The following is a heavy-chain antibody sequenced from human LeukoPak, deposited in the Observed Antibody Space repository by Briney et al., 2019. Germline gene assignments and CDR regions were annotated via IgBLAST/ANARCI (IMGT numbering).Heavy chain of an antibody. Sequence: GGSLRLSCAASGFTFSSYSMNWVRQAPGKGLEWVSHISSSSSTIYYADSVKGRFTISRDNSKNTLYLQMNSLRAEDTAMYYCASRAGSGSFYPIDAFDIWGQGTMVTVSS. CDR3: ASRAGSGSFYPIDAFDI. CDR1: GFTFSSYS. D-gene: IGHD3-10*01. J-gene: IGHJ3*02. CDR2: ISSSSSTI. V-gene: IGHV3-48*01.